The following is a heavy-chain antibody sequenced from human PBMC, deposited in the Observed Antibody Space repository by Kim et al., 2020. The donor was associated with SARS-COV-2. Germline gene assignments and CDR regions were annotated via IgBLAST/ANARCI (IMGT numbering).Heavy chain of an antibody. CDR2: IIPIFGTA. CDR3: ARVGDCSSTSCYFSR. CDR1: GGTFSSYA. J-gene: IGHJ4*02. V-gene: IGHV1-69*13. D-gene: IGHD2-2*01. Sequence: SVKVSCKASGGTFSSYAISWVRQAPGQGLEWMGGIIPIFGTANYAQKFQGRVTITADESTSTAYMELSSLRSEDTAVYYCARVGDCSSTSCYFSRWGQGTLVTVSS.